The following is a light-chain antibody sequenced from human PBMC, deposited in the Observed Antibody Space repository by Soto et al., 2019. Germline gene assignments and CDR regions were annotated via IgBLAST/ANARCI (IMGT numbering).Light chain of an antibody. CDR3: QQRSNWPPIT. V-gene: IGKV3D-20*02. J-gene: IGKJ5*01. CDR1: QSVSNNF. Sequence: EIVLTQSPCTLSLTLGERATLSCRASQSVSNNFLAWYQQKPGQAPRLLIYGASSRATGIPDRFSGSGSGTDFTLTISRLETEDFAVYYCQQRSNWPPITFGQGTRLEIK. CDR2: GAS.